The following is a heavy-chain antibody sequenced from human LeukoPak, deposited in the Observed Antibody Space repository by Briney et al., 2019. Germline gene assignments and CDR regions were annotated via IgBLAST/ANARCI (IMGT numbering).Heavy chain of an antibody. J-gene: IGHJ6*03. CDR3: ARGVAAAPHYYYYYMHV. CDR1: GFTFSSDA. V-gene: IGHV3-30*04. CDR2: ISYDGSNK. Sequence: GGSLRLSCAASGFTFSSDAMHWVRQAPGRGLEWVAVISYDGSNKYYADSVKGRFTISRDNSKNTLYLQMNSLRAEDTAVYYCARGVAAAPHYYYYYMHVWGKGTTVTVSS. D-gene: IGHD6-13*01.